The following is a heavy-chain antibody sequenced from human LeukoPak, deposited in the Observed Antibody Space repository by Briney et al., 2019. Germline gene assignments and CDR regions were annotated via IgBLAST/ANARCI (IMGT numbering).Heavy chain of an antibody. CDR1: GFTFSSYW. J-gene: IGHJ4*02. CDR3: ARVEMATILGIDY. V-gene: IGHV3-74*01. CDR2: IISDGSST. Sequence: GGSLRLSCAASGFTFSSYWMHWVRQAPGKGLVWVSRIISDGSSTSYADSVKGRFTISRDNAKNTLYLQMNSLRAEDTAVYYCARVEMATILGIDYWGQGTLVTVSS. D-gene: IGHD5-24*01.